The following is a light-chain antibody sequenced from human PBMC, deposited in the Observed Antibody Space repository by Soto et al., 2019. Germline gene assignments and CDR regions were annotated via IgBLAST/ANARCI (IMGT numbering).Light chain of an antibody. CDR1: KSVSKKY. J-gene: IGKJ4*02. CDR3: EQYGTLGT. V-gene: IGKV3-20*01. Sequence: IVITMSPFTXSLTNEKRAPGSCRDSKSVSKKYLAWYKQKTGKXPXXXIYGAYNRATGITDRFSGSGYGTDFTLTSSRLESEDCAVYYCEQYGTLGTFGDGTKVDI. CDR2: GAY.